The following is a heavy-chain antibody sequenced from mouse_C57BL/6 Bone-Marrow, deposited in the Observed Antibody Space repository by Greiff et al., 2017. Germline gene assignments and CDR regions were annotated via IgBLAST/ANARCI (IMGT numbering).Heavy chain of an antibody. Sequence: EVMLVESGGGLVQPGGSMKLSCAASGFTFSDAWMDWVRQSPEKGLEWVAEIRNKANNHATYYAESVKGRFTISRDDSKSSVYLQMNSLRAEDTGIYYCTAVVARDYAMDYWGQGTSVTVSS. CDR2: IRNKANNHAT. J-gene: IGHJ4*01. CDR3: TAVVARDYAMDY. D-gene: IGHD1-1*01. CDR1: GFTFSDAW. V-gene: IGHV6-6*01.